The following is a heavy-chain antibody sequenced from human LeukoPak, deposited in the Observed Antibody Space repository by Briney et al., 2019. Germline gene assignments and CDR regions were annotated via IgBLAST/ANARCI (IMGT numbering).Heavy chain of an antibody. CDR2: IYFSGST. V-gene: IGHV4-59*01. CDR1: GGSISTYF. J-gene: IGHJ4*02. CDR3: ARVFESKSTYVDY. Sequence: SETLSLTCTVSGGSISTYFWSWIRQPPGKGLEWIGHIYFSGSTNYNPSLKSRVTMSLDTSKNQFSLRLTSATAADTAVYYCARVFESKSTYVDYWGQGTLVTVSS.